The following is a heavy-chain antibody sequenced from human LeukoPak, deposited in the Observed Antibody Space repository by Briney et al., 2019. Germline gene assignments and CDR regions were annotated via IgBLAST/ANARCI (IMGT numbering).Heavy chain of an antibody. V-gene: IGHV1-8*03. Sequence: GASVKVSCKASGYTFTSYDINWVRQATGQGLEWMGWMNPNSGNTGYAQKFQGRVTITTDESTSTAYMELSSLRSEDTAVYYCARVSVGAGESWGQGTLVTVSS. D-gene: IGHD1-26*01. CDR2: MNPNSGNT. CDR3: ARVSVGAGES. J-gene: IGHJ5*02. CDR1: GYTFTSYD.